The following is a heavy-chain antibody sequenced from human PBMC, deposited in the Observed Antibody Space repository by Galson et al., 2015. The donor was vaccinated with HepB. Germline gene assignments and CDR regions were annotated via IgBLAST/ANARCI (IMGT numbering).Heavy chain of an antibody. CDR2: IYYSGST. CDR1: GVSISSRNYY. V-gene: IGHV4-39*01. D-gene: IGHD2/OR15-2a*01. CDR3: VRHGNEDFYHAMDV. J-gene: IGHJ6*02. Sequence: SGVSISSRNYYWSWIRQPPGKGLEWIASIYYSGSTHYTPSLKSRVTISADTSKNQFSLRLNSASAADTAVYYCVRHGNEDFYHAMDVRGQGTTVIVSS.